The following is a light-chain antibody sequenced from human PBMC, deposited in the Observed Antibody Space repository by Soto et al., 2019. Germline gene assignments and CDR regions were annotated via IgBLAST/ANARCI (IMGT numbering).Light chain of an antibody. CDR2: EDI. CDR1: SSDVGSYSL. CDR3: YTYAGGRTYL. V-gene: IGLV2-23*01. Sequence: QSVLTQPASVSGSPGQSITISCTGTSSDVGSYSLLSWYQHHPGKAPKLIIYEDIKGPSGVSNRFSGSKSGNTASLRISGLQAEDEAAYYCYTYAGGRTYLFGTGTKVTVL. J-gene: IGLJ1*01.